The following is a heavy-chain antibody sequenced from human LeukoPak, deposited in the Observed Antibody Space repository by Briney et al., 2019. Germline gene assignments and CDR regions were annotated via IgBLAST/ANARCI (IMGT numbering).Heavy chain of an antibody. J-gene: IGHJ5*02. V-gene: IGHV4-38-2*02. CDR2: IYHSGST. D-gene: IGHD3-3*01. Sequence: SETLSLTCTVSGYSISSGYYWGWIRQPPGKGLEWIGSIYHSGSTYYNPSLKSRVTISIDTSKNQFSLKLNSVTAADTAVYYCARYYDFWNGDPWGQGTLVTVSS. CDR3: ARYYDFWNGDP. CDR1: GYSISSGYY.